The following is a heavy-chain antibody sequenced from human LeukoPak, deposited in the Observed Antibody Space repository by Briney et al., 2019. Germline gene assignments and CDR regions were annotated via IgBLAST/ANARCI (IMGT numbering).Heavy chain of an antibody. CDR2: IIPILGIA. J-gene: IGHJ4*02. V-gene: IGHV1-69*04. CDR3: AREEMATTEFDY. Sequence: EASVKVSCKASGGTFSSYAISWVRQAPGQGLEWMGRIIPILGIANYAQKFQGRVTITADKSTSTAYMELSSLRSDDTAVYYCAREEMATTEFDYWGQGTLVTVSS. D-gene: IGHD5-24*01. CDR1: GGTFSSYA.